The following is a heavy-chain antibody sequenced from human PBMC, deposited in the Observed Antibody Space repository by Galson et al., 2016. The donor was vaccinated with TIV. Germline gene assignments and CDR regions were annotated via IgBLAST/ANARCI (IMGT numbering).Heavy chain of an antibody. V-gene: IGHV1-24*01. CDR2: YDRENGER. CDR3: ATDRNTALDTYHYYYGMDV. D-gene: IGHD5-18*01. CDR1: GYRLSKLS. J-gene: IGHJ6*02. Sequence: SVKVSCKVSGYRLSKLSMYWVRQAPGKGLEWMGGYDRENGERVHTQKFQGRVTMTEDSSTDTAYMDLRSLRSEDTAVFYCATDRNTALDTYHYYYGMDVWGPGTTVTVSS.